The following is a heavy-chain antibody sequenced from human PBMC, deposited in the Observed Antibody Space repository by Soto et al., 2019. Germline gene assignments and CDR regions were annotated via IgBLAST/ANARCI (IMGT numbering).Heavy chain of an antibody. Sequence: PGGSLRLSCAASGFSISDYEMNWVRQAPGKGLEWVSYISGSGSTVYYADSVKGRFTISRDNAKNSVFLQINTLRVEDAAIYYCARNPSGQWVVPLYSDLWGQGTLVTVSS. V-gene: IGHV3-48*03. CDR3: ARNPSGQWVVPLYSDL. CDR2: ISGSGSTV. J-gene: IGHJ5*02. CDR1: GFSISDYE. D-gene: IGHD6-19*01.